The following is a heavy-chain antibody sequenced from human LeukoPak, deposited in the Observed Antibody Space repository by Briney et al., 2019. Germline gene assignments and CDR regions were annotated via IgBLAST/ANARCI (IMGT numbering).Heavy chain of an antibody. CDR3: ARGCEPYGMDV. Sequence: ASVKVSCKASGYTFTSYGISWVRQAPGQGLEWMGKINPSGGSTSYAQKFQGRVTMTRDTSRSTVYMELSSLRSEDTAVYYCARGCEPYGMDVWGQGTTVTVSS. D-gene: IGHD1-14*01. J-gene: IGHJ6*02. CDR1: GYTFTSYG. CDR2: INPSGGST. V-gene: IGHV1-46*01.